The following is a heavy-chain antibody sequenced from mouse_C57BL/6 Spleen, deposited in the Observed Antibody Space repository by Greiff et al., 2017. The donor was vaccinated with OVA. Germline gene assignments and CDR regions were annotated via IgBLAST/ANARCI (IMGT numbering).Heavy chain of an antibody. CDR3: ATYYSNPYYAMDY. CDR2: IHPNSGST. J-gene: IGHJ4*01. V-gene: IGHV1-64*01. D-gene: IGHD2-5*01. Sequence: VQLQQSGAELVKPGASVKLSCKASGYTFTSYWMHWVKQRPGQGLEWIGMIHPNSGSTNYNEKFKSKATLTVDKSSSTAYMQLSSLTSEDSAVYYCATYYSNPYYAMDYWGQGTSVTVSS. CDR1: GYTFTSYW.